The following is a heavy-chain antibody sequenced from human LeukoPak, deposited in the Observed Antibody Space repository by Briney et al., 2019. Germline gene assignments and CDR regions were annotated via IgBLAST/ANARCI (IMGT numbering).Heavy chain of an antibody. Sequence: GASVKVACKVSGYTLTELSMHWVRQAPGKGLEWMAGFDPEDGETIYAQKFQGRVTMTEDTSTDTAYMELSSLRSEDTAVYYCATVTPDGDIQLNWFDPWCQGTLVTVSS. CDR1: GYTLTELS. CDR2: FDPEDGET. V-gene: IGHV1-24*01. D-gene: IGHD5-18*01. J-gene: IGHJ5*02. CDR3: ATVTPDGDIQLNWFDP.